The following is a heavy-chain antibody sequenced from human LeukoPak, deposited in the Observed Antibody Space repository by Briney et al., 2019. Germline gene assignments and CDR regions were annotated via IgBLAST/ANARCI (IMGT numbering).Heavy chain of an antibody. CDR3: ARADYGDYAVY. CDR2: IKQDGSEK. V-gene: IGHV3-7*01. Sequence: PGGSLRLSCAASGFTFSSYWMSWVRQAPGKGLGWVANIKQDGSEKYYVDSVKGRFTISRDNAKNSLYLQMNSLRAEDTAVYYCARADYGDYAVYWGQGTLVTVSS. CDR1: GFTFSSYW. D-gene: IGHD4-17*01. J-gene: IGHJ4*02.